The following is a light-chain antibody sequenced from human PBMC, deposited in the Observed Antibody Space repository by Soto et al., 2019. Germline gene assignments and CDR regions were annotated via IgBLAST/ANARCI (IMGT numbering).Light chain of an antibody. V-gene: IGKV3-15*01. J-gene: IGKJ3*01. CDR2: GVS. CDR1: QSVRSTY. CDR3: QKYDIAPLT. Sequence: EIVMTQSPVTLSVSPGERATLSCRASQSVRSTYLAWYQQKPGQAPRLLIFGVSNRAAGIPARFSGSGSGTEFTLTISSLQSEDVGTYYCQKYDIAPLTFGPGTTVDVK.